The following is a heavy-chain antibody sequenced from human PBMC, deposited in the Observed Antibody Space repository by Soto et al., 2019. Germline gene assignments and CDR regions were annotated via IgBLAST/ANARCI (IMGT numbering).Heavy chain of an antibody. CDR2: ISYDGSKK. D-gene: IGHD2-15*01. Sequence: QVQLVESGGGVVQPGKSLRLSCAASGFTFSHCGIHWVRQAPGKGLEWVAVISYDGSKKNYADSVKGRFTISRDNSKNTVWLQMNSLRAEDTAVYYCAKTDGSGHPEHYYYSLDVWGQGTTVTVSS. CDR3: AKTDGSGHPEHYYYSLDV. V-gene: IGHV3-30*18. CDR1: GFTFSHCG. J-gene: IGHJ6*02.